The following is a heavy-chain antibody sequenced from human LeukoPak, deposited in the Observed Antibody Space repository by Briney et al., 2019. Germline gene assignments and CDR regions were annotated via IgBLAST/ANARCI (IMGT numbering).Heavy chain of an antibody. CDR3: ARDLGFGQTDY. Sequence: PGGSLRLSCAASGFTVSSSYMSWVRQAPGKGLEWVSVIYSGGSTYYADSVKGRFTLSRDNSKNTLYLQMNSLGAEDTGVYYCARDLGFGQTDYWGQGTLVTVSS. CDR2: IYSGGST. D-gene: IGHD3-16*01. CDR1: GFTVSSSY. J-gene: IGHJ4*02. V-gene: IGHV3-53*01.